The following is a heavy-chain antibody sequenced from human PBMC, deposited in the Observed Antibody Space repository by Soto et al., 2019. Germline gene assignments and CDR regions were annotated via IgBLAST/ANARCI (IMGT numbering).Heavy chain of an antibody. J-gene: IGHJ4*02. CDR3: AKDVAGGSGSYYFDY. V-gene: IGHV3-23*01. D-gene: IGHD3-10*01. CDR1: GFTFSSYA. CDR2: ISGSGGST. Sequence: LRLSCAASGFTFSSYAMSWVRQAPGKGLEWVSAISGSGGSTYYADSVKGRFTISRDNSKNTLYLQMNSLRAEDTAVYYCAKDVAGGSGSYYFDYWGQGTLVTVSS.